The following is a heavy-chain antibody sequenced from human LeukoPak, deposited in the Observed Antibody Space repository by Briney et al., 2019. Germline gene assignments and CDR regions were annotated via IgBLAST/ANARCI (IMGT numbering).Heavy chain of an antibody. CDR3: ARVNTLVRQYYYGMDV. CDR1: GGSISSGDYY. V-gene: IGHV4-30-4*01. Sequence: KPSETLSLTCTVSGGSISSGDYYWSWIRQPPGKGLEWIGYIYYSGSTYYNPSLKSQITISVDTSKNQFSLKVSSVTAADTAVYYCARVNTLVRQYYYGMDVWGQGTTVTVSS. CDR2: IYYSGST. J-gene: IGHJ6*02. D-gene: IGHD3-10*01.